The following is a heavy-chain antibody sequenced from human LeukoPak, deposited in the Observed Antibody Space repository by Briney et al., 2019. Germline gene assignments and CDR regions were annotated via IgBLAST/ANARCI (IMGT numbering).Heavy chain of an antibody. CDR1: GGSISSGDYY. D-gene: IGHD3-22*01. CDR2: IYYSGST. Sequence: PSETLSLTCTVSGGSISSGDYYWSWIRQPPGKGLEWIGYIYYSGSTYYNPSLKSRVTISVDTSKNQFSLKLTSVTAADTAVYYCARGVTMIVVVIHDWYFDLWGRGTLVTVSS. CDR3: ARGVTMIVVVIHDWYFDL. V-gene: IGHV4-30-4*01. J-gene: IGHJ2*01.